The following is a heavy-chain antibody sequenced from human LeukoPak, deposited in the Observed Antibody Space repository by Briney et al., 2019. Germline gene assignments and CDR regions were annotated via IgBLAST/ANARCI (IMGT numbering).Heavy chain of an antibody. CDR3: ARAGGYYDSSGINDAFDI. CDR2: ISYDGSSK. D-gene: IGHD3-22*01. J-gene: IGHJ3*02. V-gene: IGHV3-30*04. CDR1: GFTFSSYA. Sequence: GRSLRLSCADSGFTFSSYAMQWVRQAPGKGMEGVAVISYDGSSKYYADSVKGRFTISRDNSKNTLYLQMNSLRAEDTAVYYCARAGGYYDSSGINDAFDIWGQGTMVTVSS.